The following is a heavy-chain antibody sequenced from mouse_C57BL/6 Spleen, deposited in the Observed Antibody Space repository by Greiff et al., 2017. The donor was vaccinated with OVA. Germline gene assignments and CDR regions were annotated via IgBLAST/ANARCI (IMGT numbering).Heavy chain of an antibody. D-gene: IGHD2-1*01. J-gene: IGHJ2*01. V-gene: IGHV5-15*04. CDR2: ISNLAYSI. Sequence: EVKLVESGGGLVQPGGSLKLSCAASGFTFSDYGMAWVRQAPRKGPEWVAFISNLAYSIYYADTVTGRFTISRENAKNTLYLEMSSLRSEDTAMYYCARQREGNLDYWGQGTTLTVSS. CDR3: ARQREGNLDY. CDR1: GFTFSDYG.